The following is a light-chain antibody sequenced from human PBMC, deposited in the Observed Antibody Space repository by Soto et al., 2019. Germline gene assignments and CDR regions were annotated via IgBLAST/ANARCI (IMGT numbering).Light chain of an antibody. V-gene: IGLV2-8*01. CDR3: SSYAGSDNYVI. Sequence: QSAMTQPPSASGSPGQSVTISCTGTSSDVGTYNYVSWFQQHPGKAPKLMIYEVTKRPSGVPDRFSGSKSGNTASLTVSGLQAYDEADYYCSSYAGSDNYVIFGGGTKLTVL. J-gene: IGLJ2*01. CDR2: EVT. CDR1: SSDVGTYNY.